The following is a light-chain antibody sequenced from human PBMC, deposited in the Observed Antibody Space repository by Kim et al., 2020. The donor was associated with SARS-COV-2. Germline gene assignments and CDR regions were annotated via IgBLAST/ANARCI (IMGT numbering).Light chain of an antibody. CDR3: SAWDFTLSAWV. J-gene: IGLJ3*02. Sequence: QAPTLTCTGNSNNVGNHVVAWLQQHQGQPPKLLSYRNNDRPSGISERFSASRSGNTASLTITGLQPDDEADYYCSAWDFTLSAWVFGGGTQLTVL. CDR2: RNN. V-gene: IGLV10-54*01. CDR1: SNNVGNHV.